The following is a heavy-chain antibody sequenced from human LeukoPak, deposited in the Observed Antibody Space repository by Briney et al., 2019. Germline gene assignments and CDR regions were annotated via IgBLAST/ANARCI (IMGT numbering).Heavy chain of an antibody. Sequence: GGSLRLSCTASGFTFSNFAMNWVRQTPGKGLEWVSVISGSGSTYYADSVRGQFTVSRDNSKHTMSLQMNTLRAEDTAVYYCARGITAFGVPGATYYFDYWGQGTLVTVSS. CDR1: GFTFSNFA. V-gene: IGHV3-23*01. CDR2: ISGSGST. J-gene: IGHJ4*02. CDR3: ARGITAFGVPGATYYFDY. D-gene: IGHD3-3*01.